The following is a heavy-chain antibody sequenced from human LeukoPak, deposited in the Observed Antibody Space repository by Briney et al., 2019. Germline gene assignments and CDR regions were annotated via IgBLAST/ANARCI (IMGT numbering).Heavy chain of an antibody. J-gene: IGHJ5*02. CDR1: GYTFTSYV. CDR3: ARFVAVAGGNWFDP. CDR2: ISAYNGNT. V-gene: IGHV1-18*01. Sequence: ASVKVSCKASGYTFTSYVINWVRQAPGQGLEWIGWISAYNGNTNYAQKLQGRVTMTTDTSTSTAYMELRSLRSDDTAVYYCARFVAVAGGNWFDPWGQGTLVTVSS. D-gene: IGHD6-19*01.